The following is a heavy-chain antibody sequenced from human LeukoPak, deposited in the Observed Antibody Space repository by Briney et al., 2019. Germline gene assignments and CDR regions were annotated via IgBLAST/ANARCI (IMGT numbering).Heavy chain of an antibody. J-gene: IGHJ4*02. CDR3: ARHVYLAAADY. CDR1: GGSISSYY. D-gene: IGHD6-13*01. Sequence: SETLSLTCTVSGGSISSYYWSWIRQLPGQGLEWIGYIYYSGSTNYNPSLKSRVTISVDTSKNQFSLKLSSVTAADTAVYYCARHVYLAAADYWGQGTLVTVSS. V-gene: IGHV4-59*08. CDR2: IYYSGST.